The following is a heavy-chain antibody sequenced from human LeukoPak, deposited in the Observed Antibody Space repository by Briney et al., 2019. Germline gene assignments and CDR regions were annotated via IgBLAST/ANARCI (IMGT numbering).Heavy chain of an antibody. CDR2: IYPGESDT. CDR1: GYSFAGYW. D-gene: IGHD3-10*01. J-gene: IGHJ4*02. V-gene: IGHV5-51*01. Sequence: GESLQISCKDSGYSFAGYWIGWVRQMPGKGLGWMGIIYPGESDTRYSPSFQGQVTISAGKSISTAYLQWSGLKASDTAMYYCARMSPMVRGVTNYFDYWGQGTLVTVSS. CDR3: ARMSPMVRGVTNYFDY.